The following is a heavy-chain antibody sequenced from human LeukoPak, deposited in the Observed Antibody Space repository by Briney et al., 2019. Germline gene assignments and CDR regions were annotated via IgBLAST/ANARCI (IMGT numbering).Heavy chain of an antibody. CDR1: GFTFSSYG. Sequence: GGSLRLSCAASGFTFSSYGMHWVRQAPGKGLEWVAFIRYDGSNKYYADFVKGRFTISRDNSKNTLYLQMNSLRAEDTAVYYCAKGLGVVAVAGLDYWGQGTLVTVSS. CDR3: AKGLGVVAVAGLDY. CDR2: IRYDGSNK. V-gene: IGHV3-30*02. D-gene: IGHD6-19*01. J-gene: IGHJ4*02.